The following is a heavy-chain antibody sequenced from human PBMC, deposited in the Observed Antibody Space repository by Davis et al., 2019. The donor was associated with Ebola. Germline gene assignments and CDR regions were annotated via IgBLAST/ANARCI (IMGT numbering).Heavy chain of an antibody. J-gene: IGHJ4*02. CDR1: GGTFSSYA. CDR3: ARGVTGTTVPNY. CDR2: MNPNSGNT. D-gene: IGHD4-17*01. Sequence: ASVKVSCKASGGTFSSYAISWVRQAPGQGLEWMGWMNPNSGNTGYAQKFQGRVTMTRNTSISTAYMELSSLTSEDTAVYYCARGVTGTTVPNYWGQGTLVTVSA. V-gene: IGHV1-8*02.